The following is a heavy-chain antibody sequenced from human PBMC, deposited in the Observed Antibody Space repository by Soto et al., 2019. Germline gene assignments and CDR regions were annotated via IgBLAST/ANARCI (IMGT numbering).Heavy chain of an antibody. CDR3: ATYGPLMSGYDSPLDY. D-gene: IGHD5-12*01. V-gene: IGHV1-69*01. CDR1: GGTFTSFG. J-gene: IGHJ4*02. Sequence: QVQLVQSGAEVKRPGSSVKVSCKASGGTFTSFGISWVRQAPGQGLEWVEGIIPIFATANYAQKFLGRVAITADESPSTAYMDLSSLSSDDTAVFYCATYGPLMSGYDSPLDYWGQGTLVTVSS. CDR2: IIPIFATA.